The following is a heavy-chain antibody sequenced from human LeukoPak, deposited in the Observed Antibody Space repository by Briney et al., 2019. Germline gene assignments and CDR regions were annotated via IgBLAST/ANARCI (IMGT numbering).Heavy chain of an antibody. CDR3: ARVPTVTTREYYFDY. J-gene: IGHJ4*02. CDR2: IIPIFGTA. V-gene: IGHV1-69*13. Sequence: ASVKVSCKASGGTFSSYAISWVRQAPGQGLEWMGGIIPIFGTANYAQKFQGRVTITADESTSTAYMELSSLRSEDTAVYYCARVPTVTTREYYFDYWGQGTLVTVSS. D-gene: IGHD4-11*01. CDR1: GGTFSSYA.